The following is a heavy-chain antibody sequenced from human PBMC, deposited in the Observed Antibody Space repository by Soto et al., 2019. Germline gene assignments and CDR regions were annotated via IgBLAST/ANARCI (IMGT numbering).Heavy chain of an antibody. CDR2: IYHSGPT. Sequence: SETLSLTCDVSGGSISSGSYSWSWIRQPPGKGLEWIGYIYHSGPTYSNPSLNSRVTISVDRSKDQFSLKLSSVTAADTAVYYCARAPGITPYYYGMDVWGQGTTVTVSS. CDR1: GGSISSGSYS. D-gene: IGHD1-7*01. CDR3: ARAPGITPYYYGMDV. V-gene: IGHV4-30-2*01. J-gene: IGHJ6*02.